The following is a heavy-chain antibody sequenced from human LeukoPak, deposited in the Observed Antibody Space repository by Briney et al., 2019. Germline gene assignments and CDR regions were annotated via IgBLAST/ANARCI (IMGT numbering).Heavy chain of an antibody. D-gene: IGHD1-26*01. CDR3: ARDRGYSGSRGGFDY. J-gene: IGHJ4*02. V-gene: IGHV1-69*05. CDR2: FIPIFGRV. CDR1: GGTFSSYA. Sequence: GASVKVSCKSSGGTFSSYALSWVRQAPGQGLEWMGGFIPIFGRVNYAQKFQGRVTITTDEPTSTAYMELRSLRSEDTAVYFCARDRGYSGSRGGFDYWGQGTLVTVSS.